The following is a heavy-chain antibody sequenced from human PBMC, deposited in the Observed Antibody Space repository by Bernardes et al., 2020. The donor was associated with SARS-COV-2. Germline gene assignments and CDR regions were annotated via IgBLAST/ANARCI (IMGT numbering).Heavy chain of an antibody. CDR1: AFAFSSYG. J-gene: IGHJ4*02. CDR2: MSYDGSNS. V-gene: IGHV3-30*18. D-gene: IGHD2-15*01. CDR3: AKGGSYCNGNTCYVDQRRDYFDD. Sequence: GSIRSPSSAAAFAFSSYGMHWVRPAPGKGLEWVAGMSYDGSNSYYDDSVKSRVTISRDTSKNTLYLQLDSLRAEDTAVYYWAKGGSYCNGNTCYVDQRRDYFDDWGQGTLVTGSS.